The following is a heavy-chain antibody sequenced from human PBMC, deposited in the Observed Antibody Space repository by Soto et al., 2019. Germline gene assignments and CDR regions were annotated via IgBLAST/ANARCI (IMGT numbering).Heavy chain of an antibody. CDR3: ARTRWDIVLMVYAPVYFDY. V-gene: IGHV3-7*03. CDR2: IKQDGSEK. J-gene: IGHJ4*02. Sequence: GGSLRLSCAASGFTFSSYWMSWVRQAPGKGLEWVANIKQDGSEKYYVDSVKGRFTISRDNAKNSLYLQMNSLRAEDTAVYYCARTRWDIVLMVYAPVYFDYWGQGTLVTVSS. CDR1: GFTFSSYW. D-gene: IGHD2-8*01.